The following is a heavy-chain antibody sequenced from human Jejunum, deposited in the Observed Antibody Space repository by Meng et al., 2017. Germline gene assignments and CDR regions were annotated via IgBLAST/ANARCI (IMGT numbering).Heavy chain of an antibody. CDR1: GFSFSSHA. J-gene: IGHJ4*02. CDR2: TSYDGRHQ. V-gene: IGHV3-30*04. Sequence: GESLKISCAASGFSFSSHAMHWVRQAPGKGPEWVAFTSYDGRHQDYTDSVKGRFTISRDNSKNTLYLEMSSLRHEDTAVYYCAKQWGSGNYLDYWGQGTQVTVSS. CDR3: AKQWGSGNYLDY. D-gene: IGHD1-26*01.